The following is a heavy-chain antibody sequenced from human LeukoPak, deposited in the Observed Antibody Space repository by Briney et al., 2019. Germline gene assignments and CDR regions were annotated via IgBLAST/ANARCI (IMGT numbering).Heavy chain of an antibody. V-gene: IGHV3-33*01. CDR3: ARDSNRVGGLDY. CDR2: IWYDGSNK. CDR1: GFTFSSYG. D-gene: IGHD1-26*01. J-gene: IGHJ4*02. Sequence: GSLRLSCAASGFTFSSYGMHWVRQAPGKGLEWVAVIWYDGSNKYYADSVKGRFTISRDSSKNTLYLQMNSLRAEDTAVYYCARDSNRVGGLDYWGQGTLVTVSS.